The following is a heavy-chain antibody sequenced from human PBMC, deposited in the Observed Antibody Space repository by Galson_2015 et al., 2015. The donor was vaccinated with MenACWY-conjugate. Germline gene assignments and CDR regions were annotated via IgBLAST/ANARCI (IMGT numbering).Heavy chain of an antibody. Sequence: SLRLSCAAPGFTISSYWMTWVRQAPGKGLEWVANIKQDGSATYYVDSVKGRFTISRDNAKNSLYLQVSSLRVEDTAVYYCTRQPESYSHGMDVWGRGTTVTVSS. V-gene: IGHV3-7*03. J-gene: IGHJ6*02. CDR3: TRQPESYSHGMDV. CDR1: GFTISSYW. CDR2: IKQDGSAT. D-gene: IGHD2-21*01.